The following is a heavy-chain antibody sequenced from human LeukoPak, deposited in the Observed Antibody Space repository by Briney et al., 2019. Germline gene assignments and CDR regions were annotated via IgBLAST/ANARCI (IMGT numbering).Heavy chain of an antibody. CDR2: IWYDGSNK. V-gene: IGHV3-33*01. Sequence: GGSLRLSCAASGFTFSSYGVHWVRQAPGKGLEWVAVIWYDGSNKYYADSVKGRFTISRDNSKNTLYLQMNSLRAEDTAVYYCAITIARPYYYYGMDVWGQGTTVTVSS. J-gene: IGHJ6*02. CDR3: AITIARPYYYYGMDV. D-gene: IGHD3-9*01. CDR1: GFTFSSYG.